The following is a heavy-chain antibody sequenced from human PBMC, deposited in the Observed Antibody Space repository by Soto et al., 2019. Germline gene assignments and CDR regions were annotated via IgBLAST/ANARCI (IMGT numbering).Heavy chain of an antibody. D-gene: IGHD6-19*01. J-gene: IGHJ4*02. Sequence: ASVKVSCKASGGTFSSYAISWVRQAPGQGLEWMGWISAYNGNTNYAQKLQGRVTMTTDTSTSTAYMELRSLRSDDTAVYYCARGVGHSSGWYYPDYWGQGTLVTVSS. V-gene: IGHV1-18*01. CDR2: ISAYNGNT. CDR3: ARGVGHSSGWYYPDY. CDR1: GGTFSSYA.